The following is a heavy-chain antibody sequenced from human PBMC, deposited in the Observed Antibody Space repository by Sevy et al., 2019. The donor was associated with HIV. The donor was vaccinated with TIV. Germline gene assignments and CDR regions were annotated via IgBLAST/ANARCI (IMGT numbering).Heavy chain of an antibody. V-gene: IGHV3-21*01. CDR1: GFTFSTYT. CDR3: ARPYGSGSWEAFDI. D-gene: IGHD3-10*01. CDR2: ITFSSNYI. Sequence: GGSLRLSCAASGFTFSTYTMNWVHQAPGKGLEWLSSITFSSNYIYYADSVKGRFTISRDNAKKSLFLQMNSLRAEDTAVYYCARPYGSGSWEAFDIWGQGTMVTVSS. J-gene: IGHJ3*02.